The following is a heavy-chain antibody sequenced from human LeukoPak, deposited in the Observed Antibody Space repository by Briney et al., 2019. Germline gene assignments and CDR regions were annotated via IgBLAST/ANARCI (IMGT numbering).Heavy chain of an antibody. CDR1: ANSISSYY. J-gene: IGHJ4*02. CDR2: IYYGGTT. V-gene: IGHV4-59*08. CDR3: ARHADYYDSSGYFLDY. D-gene: IGHD3-22*01. Sequence: SETLSLTCTISANSISSYYWSWIRQSPGKGLEWIGNIYYGGTTNPNPSLKTRVTISLDTSKKQLSLKLTSVTAADTAIYYCARHADYYDSSGYFLDYWGQGTLVTVSS.